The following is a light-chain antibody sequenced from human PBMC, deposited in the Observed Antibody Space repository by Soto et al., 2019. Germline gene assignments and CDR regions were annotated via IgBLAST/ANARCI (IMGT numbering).Light chain of an antibody. Sequence: EIVLTQSPAALSVSPGERVTLSCRASQGIGSTLAWYQQKPGQTPRLLIYDSSTRATGIPARFSGSGSGTEFTLTINGLQSEDFAVYYCQQYSKWPITFGQGTRLEIK. CDR3: QQYSKWPIT. CDR1: QGIGST. V-gene: IGKV3-15*01. CDR2: DSS. J-gene: IGKJ5*01.